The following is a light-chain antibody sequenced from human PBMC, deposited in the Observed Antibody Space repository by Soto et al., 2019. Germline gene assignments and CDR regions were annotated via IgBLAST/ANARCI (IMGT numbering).Light chain of an antibody. J-gene: IGLJ1*01. Sequence: QSVLTQPASVSGSPGQSITLSCTGTSSDVGGYNYVSWYQQHPGKAPKLLIYEVSNRPSGVSNRFSGSKSGNTASLTISGLQAEDEADYYCSSYTDTNTYVFGTGTKLTVL. CDR3: SSYTDTNTYV. CDR1: SSDVGGYNY. V-gene: IGLV2-14*01. CDR2: EVS.